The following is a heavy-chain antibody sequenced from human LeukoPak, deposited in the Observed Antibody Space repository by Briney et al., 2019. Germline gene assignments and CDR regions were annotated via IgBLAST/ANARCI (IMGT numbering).Heavy chain of an antibody. V-gene: IGHV4-4*07. D-gene: IGHD1-26*01. CDR2: IHTSGST. CDR1: GGSITTHY. CDR3: ARNLGYNWFGP. Sequence: SETLSLTCTVSGGSITTHYWSWIRHPAGKGLEWIGRIHTSGSTNYNPSLEGRATMSLDTSKNQFSLNLSPVTAADTALYYCARNLGYNWFGPWGQGTLVTVSS. J-gene: IGHJ5*02.